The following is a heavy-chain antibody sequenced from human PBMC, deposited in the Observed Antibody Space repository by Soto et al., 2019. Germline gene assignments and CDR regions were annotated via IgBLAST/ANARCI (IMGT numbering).Heavy chain of an antibody. J-gene: IGHJ4*02. CDR2: INQDGSEK. CDR3: SRSLDY. CDR1: GFTLSSYW. Sequence: ESGGGLVQPGGSLRLSCAASGFTLSSYWMDWVRQAPGKGLEWVANINQDGSEKHYVDSVKGRFTISRDNAKNSLYLQMSSLTAEDSALYYCSRSLDYWGQGTLVTVSS. V-gene: IGHV3-7*01.